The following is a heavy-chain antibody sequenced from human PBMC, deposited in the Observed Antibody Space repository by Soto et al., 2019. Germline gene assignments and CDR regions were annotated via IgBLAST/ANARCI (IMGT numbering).Heavy chain of an antibody. D-gene: IGHD2-15*01. Sequence: QVQLVQSGAEVKKPGSSVKVSCKASGGTFSSYAISWVRQAPGQGLEWMGGIIPIFGTANYAQKFQGRVTITADESTSTAYMELSSLRSEDTAVYYCARVYCSGGSCSAKGQRYYFDYWGQGTLVTVSS. CDR1: GGTFSSYA. CDR3: ARVYCSGGSCSAKGQRYYFDY. V-gene: IGHV1-69*12. J-gene: IGHJ4*02. CDR2: IIPIFGTA.